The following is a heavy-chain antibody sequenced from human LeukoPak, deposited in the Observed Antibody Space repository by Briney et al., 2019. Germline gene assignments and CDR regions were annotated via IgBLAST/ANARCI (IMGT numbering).Heavy chain of an antibody. CDR3: ARAEAMDV. J-gene: IGHJ6*02. CDR2: IYSSGST. Sequence: PSETLSLTCTVSGGSISSSYYYWGWIRQPPGKGLEWIGSIYSSGSTYYNPSLKSRVAISVDTSKNQFSLKLSSVTAADTAVYYCARAEAMDVWGQGTTVTVSS. CDR1: GGSISSSYYY. V-gene: IGHV4-39*01.